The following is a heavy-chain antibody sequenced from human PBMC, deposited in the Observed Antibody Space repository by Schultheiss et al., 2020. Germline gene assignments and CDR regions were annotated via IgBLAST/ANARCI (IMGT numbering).Heavy chain of an antibody. CDR3: ARDLGSSAGGVYYYDYGMDV. Sequence: SETLSLTCTVSGGSISSGGYYWSWLRQPAGKGLEWIGRIYTSGSTNYNPSLKSRVTMSVDTSKNQFSLKLSSVTAADTAVYYCARDLGSSAGGVYYYDYGMDVWGQGTTVTGS. V-gene: IGHV4-61*02. J-gene: IGHJ6*02. CDR2: IYTSGST. D-gene: IGHD6-6*01. CDR1: GGSISSGGYY.